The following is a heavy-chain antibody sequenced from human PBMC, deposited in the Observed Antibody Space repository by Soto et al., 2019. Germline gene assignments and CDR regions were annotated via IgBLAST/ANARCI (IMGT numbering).Heavy chain of an antibody. CDR1: GGSISSYY. J-gene: IGHJ4*02. CDR3: ARDNSAAFDY. V-gene: IGHV4-4*07. CDR2: IFRSGII. Sequence: QVQLQESGPRLVKPSATLSLSCTVSGGSISSYYWSWIRQPAGKGLEWIGRIFRSGIINSNPSLMSRRTMSVDTSKNQFSLKLSSVTAADTAVYYCARDNSAAFDYWGQGTLVTVSS. D-gene: IGHD3-10*01.